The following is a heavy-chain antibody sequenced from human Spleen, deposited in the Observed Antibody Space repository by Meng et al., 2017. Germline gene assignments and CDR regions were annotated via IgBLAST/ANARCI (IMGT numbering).Heavy chain of an antibody. CDR2: ISSGSSYK. Sequence: GGSLRLSCSASGFSFSSFAMNWVRQTPGKGLEWVSSISSGSSYKYYADSLKGRFTISRDNAKNSLFLQMNDLGPDDTAVYYCARDPPNYINYLHSWGQGTLVTVSS. V-gene: IGHV3-21*01. CDR3: ARDPPNYINYLHS. J-gene: IGHJ4*02. CDR1: GFSFSSFA. D-gene: IGHD5-24*01.